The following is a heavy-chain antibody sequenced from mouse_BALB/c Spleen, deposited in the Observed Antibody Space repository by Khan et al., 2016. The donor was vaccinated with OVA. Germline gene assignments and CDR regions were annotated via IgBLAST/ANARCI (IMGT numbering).Heavy chain of an antibody. CDR3: ARNYDYDEGLAY. CDR1: GFSLTRYG. J-gene: IGHJ3*01. D-gene: IGHD2-4*01. V-gene: IGHV2-2*02. Sequence: QVRLQQSGPGLVQPSQSLSITCTVSGFSLTRYGVHWVRQSPGKGLEWLGVIWSGGSTDYNAAFISRLSISKDNSKSQVFFKMSSLQANDTAIYYCARNYDYDEGLAYWGQGTLVTVSA. CDR2: IWSGGST.